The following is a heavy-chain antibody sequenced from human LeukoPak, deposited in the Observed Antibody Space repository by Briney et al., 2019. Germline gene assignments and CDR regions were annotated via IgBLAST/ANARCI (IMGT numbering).Heavy chain of an antibody. Sequence: SETLSLTCTVSGGSISSGDYYWSWIRQPPGKGLEWIGYIYYSGSTYYNPSLKSRVTISVDTSKNQFSLKLSSVTAADTAVYCCARQGASSYYYYGMDVWGQGTTVTVSS. CDR1: GGSISSGDYY. D-gene: IGHD4/OR15-4a*01. J-gene: IGHJ6*02. V-gene: IGHV4-30-4*01. CDR3: ARQGASSYYYYGMDV. CDR2: IYYSGST.